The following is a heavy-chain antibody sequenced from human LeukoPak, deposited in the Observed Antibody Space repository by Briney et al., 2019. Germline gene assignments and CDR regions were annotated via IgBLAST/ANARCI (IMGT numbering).Heavy chain of an antibody. D-gene: IGHD3-10*01. V-gene: IGHV4-31*03. J-gene: IGHJ4*02. CDR2: IFYSGSA. Sequence: SQTLSLICTVSGGSISSGDYYWNWIRQHPEKSLEWIGYIFYSGSAYYNPSLKSRVTISVDTSKNQFSLKLSSVTAADTAVYYCARGSTLIRGFDYWGQGTLVTVSS. CDR1: GGSISSGDYY. CDR3: ARGSTLIRGFDY.